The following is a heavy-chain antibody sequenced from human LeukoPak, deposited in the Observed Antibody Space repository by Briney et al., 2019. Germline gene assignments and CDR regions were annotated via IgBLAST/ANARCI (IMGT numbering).Heavy chain of an antibody. CDR1: GGSFSGYY. J-gene: IGHJ4*02. CDR2: INHSGST. Sequence: PSETLSLTCAVYGGSFSGYYWSWIRQPPGKGLEWIGEINHSGSTNYNPSLKSRVTISVDTSKNQFSLKLSSVTAADTAVYYCARDSMPARWGQGTLVTVSS. CDR3: ARDSMPAR. D-gene: IGHD2/OR15-2a*01. V-gene: IGHV4-34*01.